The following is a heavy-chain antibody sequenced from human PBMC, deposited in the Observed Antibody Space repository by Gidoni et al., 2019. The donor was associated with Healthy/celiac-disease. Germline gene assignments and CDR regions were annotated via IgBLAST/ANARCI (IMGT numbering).Heavy chain of an antibody. CDR1: GFTFSDYY. V-gene: IGHV3-11*06. J-gene: IGHJ4*02. D-gene: IGHD6-19*01. CDR2: ISSSSSYT. CDR3: ARDYRSSGGPSD. Sequence: QVQLVESGGGLVKPGGSLRLSCAASGFTFSDYYMSWIRQAPGKGLEWVSYISSSSSYTNYADSVKGRFTISRHNAKNSLYLQMNSLRAEDTAVYYCARDYRSSGGPSDWGQGTLVTVSS.